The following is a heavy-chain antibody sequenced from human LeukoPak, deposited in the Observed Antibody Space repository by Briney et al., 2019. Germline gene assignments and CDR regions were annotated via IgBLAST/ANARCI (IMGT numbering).Heavy chain of an antibody. D-gene: IGHD1-1*01. J-gene: IGHJ5*02. CDR2: ISNSGTTI. Sequence: GGSLRLPCAASGFTFSDYYMSCIRQAPGKGLEWVSYISNSGTTIVYADSVKGRFTISRDNARNSLYLQMSNLRAEDTAIYYCARERPYIDPCGQGTLVTVSS. CDR3: ARERPYIDP. V-gene: IGHV3-11*04. CDR1: GFTFSDYY.